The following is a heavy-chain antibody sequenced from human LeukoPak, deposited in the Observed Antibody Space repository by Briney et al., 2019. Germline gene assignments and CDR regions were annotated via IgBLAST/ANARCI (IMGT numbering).Heavy chain of an antibody. CDR2: IYHSGST. J-gene: IGHJ4*02. Sequence: SSQTLSLICAVSGGSVSSGAYSWSWIRQPPGKGLEWIGYIYHSGSTIYNPSLKSRVTMSLDRSKNQFSLKLSSVTAADTAVYFCAAEDYSGWRFDYWGQGTLVTISS. V-gene: IGHV4-30-2*01. CDR3: AAEDYSGWRFDY. CDR1: GGSVSSGAYS. D-gene: IGHD2-15*01.